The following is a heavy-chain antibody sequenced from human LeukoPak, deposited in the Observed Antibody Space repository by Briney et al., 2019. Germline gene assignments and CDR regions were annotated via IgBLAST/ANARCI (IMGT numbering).Heavy chain of an antibody. D-gene: IGHD1-26*01. Sequence: GGSLRLSCAASGFTFSSYNMNWVRQAPGKGLEWASYIRSSGNTIYYADSVKGRFTISRDNAKNSVYLQMNSLRDEDTAVYYCARYGSYPEAFDYGGQETLVTVSS. V-gene: IGHV3-48*02. CDR3: ARYGSYPEAFDY. J-gene: IGHJ4*02. CDR2: IRSSGNTI. CDR1: GFTFSSYN.